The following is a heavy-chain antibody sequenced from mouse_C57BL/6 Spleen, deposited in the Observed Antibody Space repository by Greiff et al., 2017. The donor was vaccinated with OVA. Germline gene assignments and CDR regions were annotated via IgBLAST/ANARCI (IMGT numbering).Heavy chain of an antibody. D-gene: IGHD2-4*01. V-gene: IGHV1-53*01. CDR3: AREGYDYDYFDY. J-gene: IGHJ2*01. CDR2: INPSNGGT. Sequence: QVQLQQPGTELVKPGASVKLSCKASGYTFTSYWMHWVKQRPGQGLEWIGNINPSNGGTNYNEKIKSKATLTVDKSSSTAYMQLSSLTSEDSAVYYCAREGYDYDYFDYWGQGTTLTVSS. CDR1: GYTFTSYW.